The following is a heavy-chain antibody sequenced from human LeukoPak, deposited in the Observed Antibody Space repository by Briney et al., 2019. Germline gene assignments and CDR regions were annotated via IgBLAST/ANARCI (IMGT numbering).Heavy chain of an antibody. CDR2: INPSGGST. Sequence: ASVKVSCKASGYTFTSYYMHWVRQAPGQGLEWMVIINPSGGSTSYAQKFQGRVTMTRDTSTSTVYMELSSLRSEDTAVYYCARGGDTMVRGVIPNDYWGQGTLVTVSS. CDR3: ARGGDTMVRGVIPNDY. J-gene: IGHJ4*02. V-gene: IGHV1-46*01. CDR1: GYTFTSYY. D-gene: IGHD3-10*01.